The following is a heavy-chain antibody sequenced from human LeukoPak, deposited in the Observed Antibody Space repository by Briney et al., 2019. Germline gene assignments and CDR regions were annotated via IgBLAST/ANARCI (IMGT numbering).Heavy chain of an antibody. Sequence: GGSLRLSCAASGFTFSNSWMHLVRQVPGKGLVWVSRINSDGKTTTYADSVKGRFTISRDNAKSTLYLQMNSLYAEDTAVYYCARDYPPDWGQGTLVAVS. CDR2: INSDGKTT. V-gene: IGHV3-74*01. CDR1: GFTFSNSW. CDR3: ARDYPPD. J-gene: IGHJ4*02.